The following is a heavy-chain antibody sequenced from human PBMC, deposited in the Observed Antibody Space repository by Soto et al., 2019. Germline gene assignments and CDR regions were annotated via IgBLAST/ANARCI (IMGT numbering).Heavy chain of an antibody. V-gene: IGHV1-18*04. Sequence: ASVKVSCKASGYTFTSYGISWVRQAPGQGLEWMGWISAYNGNTNYAQKLQGRVTMTTDTSTSTAYMELRSLRSDDTAVYYCARDPTRGYDFWSGYLTVGMDVWG. CDR1: GYTFTSYG. J-gene: IGHJ6*02. CDR3: ARDPTRGYDFWSGYLTVGMDV. CDR2: ISAYNGNT. D-gene: IGHD3-3*01.